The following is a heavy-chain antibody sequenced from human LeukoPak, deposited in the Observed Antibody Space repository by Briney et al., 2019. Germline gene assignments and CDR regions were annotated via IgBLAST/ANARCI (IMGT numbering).Heavy chain of an antibody. J-gene: IGHJ3*02. CDR2: INTDGSST. CDR1: GFTFSNYW. Sequence: PGGSLRLSCVASGFTFSNYWIHWVRQAPGKGLAWVSRINTDGSSTTYADSVKGRFTISRDNAKNSLYLQMNSLRAEDMALYYCAKGYSSGWYGSSGAFDIWGQGTMVTVSS. D-gene: IGHD6-19*01. CDR3: AKGYSSGWYGSSGAFDI. V-gene: IGHV3-74*01.